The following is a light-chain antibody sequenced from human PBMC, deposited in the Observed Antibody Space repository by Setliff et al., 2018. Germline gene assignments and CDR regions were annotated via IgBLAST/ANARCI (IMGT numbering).Light chain of an antibody. CDR3: LQYNNWPWT. V-gene: IGKV3-15*01. Sequence: EIVMTQSPATLSVSPGERATLSCRASQSVSSLIVWYQQKPGQVPRLLIYTASNRATGIPARFSGSGSGTEFTLTISSLQSEDVAVYYCLQYNNWPWTFGQGTKVDIK. J-gene: IGKJ1*01. CDR1: QSVSSL. CDR2: TAS.